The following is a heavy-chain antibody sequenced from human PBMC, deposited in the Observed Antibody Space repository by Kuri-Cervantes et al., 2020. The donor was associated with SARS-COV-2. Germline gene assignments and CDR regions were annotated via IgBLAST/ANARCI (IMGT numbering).Heavy chain of an antibody. CDR3: ARGGGCSSTSCYVNYYYYYVDV. CDR1: GGTFSSYA. Sequence: ASVKVSCKASGGTFSSYAISWVRQAPGQGLEWMGWISAYNGNTNYAQKLQGRVTMTTDTSTSTAYMELRSLRSDDTAVYYCARGGGCSSTSCYVNYYYYYVDVWGKGITVTVSS. V-gene: IGHV1-18*01. CDR2: ISAYNGNT. J-gene: IGHJ6*03. D-gene: IGHD2-2*01.